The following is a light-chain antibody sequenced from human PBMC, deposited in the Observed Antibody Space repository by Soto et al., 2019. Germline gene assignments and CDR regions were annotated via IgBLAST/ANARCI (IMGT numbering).Light chain of an antibody. Sequence: DIQMTQSPSSLSASVGDRVTITCRASQSISSYLNWYQQKPGKAPKLLIYAASSLQSGVPSRFSGSGSGTDFTLTISSLQPEDFATYYCQQYYSYPRTFGQGTKVDIK. CDR1: QSISSY. CDR2: AAS. CDR3: QQYYSYPRT. J-gene: IGKJ1*01. V-gene: IGKV1-39*01.